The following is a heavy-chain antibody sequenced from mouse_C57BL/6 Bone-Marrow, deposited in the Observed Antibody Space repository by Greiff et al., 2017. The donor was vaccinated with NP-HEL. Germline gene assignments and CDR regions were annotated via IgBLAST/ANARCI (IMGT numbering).Heavy chain of an antibody. D-gene: IGHD2-4*01. CDR2: ISGGGGNT. Sequence: DVMLVESGGGLVKPGGSLKLSCAASGFTFSSYTMSWVRQTPEKSLEWVATISGGGGNTYYPDSVKGRFTISRDNAKNTLYLQMSSLRSEDTALYYCVRPGYYDYDWFAYWGQGTLVTVSA. J-gene: IGHJ3*01. CDR1: GFTFSSYT. CDR3: VRPGYYDYDWFAY. V-gene: IGHV5-9*01.